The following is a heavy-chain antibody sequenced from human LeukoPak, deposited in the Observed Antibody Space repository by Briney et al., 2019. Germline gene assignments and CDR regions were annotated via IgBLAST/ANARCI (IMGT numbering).Heavy chain of an antibody. D-gene: IGHD3-10*01. CDR1: GFTFSDYY. CDR2: ISSSGTTI. CDR3: ASLRGVNR. Sequence: GGSLRLSCAASGFTFSDYYMSWIRQPPGKGLEWVSYISSSGTTIYYADSVRGRFNVSRDNAKNSLYLQMDSLSAEDTAVYYCASLRGVNRWGQGTLVTVSS. V-gene: IGHV3-11*01. J-gene: IGHJ4*02.